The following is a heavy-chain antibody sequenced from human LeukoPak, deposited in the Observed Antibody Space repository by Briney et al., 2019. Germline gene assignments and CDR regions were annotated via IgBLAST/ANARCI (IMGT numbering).Heavy chain of an antibody. CDR2: IDASAGSI. CDR1: GFTFSSYA. D-gene: IGHD2-8*02. CDR3: TKALLVDKYWFDP. J-gene: IGHJ5*02. Sequence: GGSLRLSCAVSGFTFSSYAMYWVRQAPGKGLEWVSSIDASAGSIHYADSVKGRFTISRDNSQSTLYLRMSSLRAEDTVVYYCTKALLVDKYWFDPWGQGTLVTVSS. V-gene: IGHV3-23*01.